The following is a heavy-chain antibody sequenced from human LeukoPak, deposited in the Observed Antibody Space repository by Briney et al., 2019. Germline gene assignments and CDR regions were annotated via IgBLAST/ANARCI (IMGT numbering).Heavy chain of an antibody. J-gene: IGHJ4*02. D-gene: IGHD3-22*01. CDR1: GGSISSYY. Sequence: SETLSLTCTVSGGSISSYYWSWIRQPAGKGLEWIGSIYYSGSTYYNPSLKSRVTISVDTSKNQFSLKLSSVTAADTAVYYCARGYYDSSGYYLNFDYWGQGTLVTVSS. CDR3: ARGYYDSSGYYLNFDY. V-gene: IGHV4-59*05. CDR2: IYYSGST.